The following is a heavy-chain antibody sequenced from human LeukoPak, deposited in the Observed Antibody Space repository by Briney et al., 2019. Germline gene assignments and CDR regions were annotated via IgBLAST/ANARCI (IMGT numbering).Heavy chain of an antibody. Sequence: GGSLRLSCAASEFTFSSYGMHWVRQAPGKGLEWVAVISYDGSNKYYADSVKGRFTISRDNSKNTLYLQMNSLRAEDTAVYYCPRPRDGYNYGSDYWGQGTLVTVSS. V-gene: IGHV3-30*03. D-gene: IGHD5-24*01. CDR3: PRPRDGYNYGSDY. J-gene: IGHJ4*02. CDR1: EFTFSSYG. CDR2: ISYDGSNK.